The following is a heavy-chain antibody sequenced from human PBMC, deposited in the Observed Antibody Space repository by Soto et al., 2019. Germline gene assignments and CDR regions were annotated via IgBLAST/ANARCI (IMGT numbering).Heavy chain of an antibody. CDR3: ARLRASNYEAYQH. CDR2: INPIFGTA. D-gene: IGHD4-4*01. V-gene: IGHV1-69*12. Sequence: QVQLVQSGAEVKKPGSSVKVSCKASGGTFSTYPISWVRQAPEQGLEWMGGINPIFGTANYAQKLQGRVTITADESTTTAYMQLSSLRSDDTAVYYCARLRASNYEAYQHWGQGTLVTVSS. J-gene: IGHJ1*01. CDR1: GGTFSTYP.